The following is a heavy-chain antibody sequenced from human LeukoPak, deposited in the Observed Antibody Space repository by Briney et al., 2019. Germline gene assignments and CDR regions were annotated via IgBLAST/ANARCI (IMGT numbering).Heavy chain of an antibody. CDR3: ARDPHIVATNHRGGY. J-gene: IGHJ4*02. D-gene: IGHD5-12*01. Sequence: GGSLRLSCAASGFTFSSYSMNWVRQAPGKGLEWVSSISSSSSYIYYADSVKGRFTISRDNAKNSLYLRMNSLRAEDTAVYYCARDPHIVATNHRGGYWGQGTLVTVSS. CDR1: GFTFSSYS. CDR2: ISSSSSYI. V-gene: IGHV3-21*01.